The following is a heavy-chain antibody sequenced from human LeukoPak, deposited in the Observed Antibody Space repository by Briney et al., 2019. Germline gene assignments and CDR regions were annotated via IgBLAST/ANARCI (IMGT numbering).Heavy chain of an antibody. J-gene: IGHJ4*02. CDR1: GFTFSSYA. Sequence: GGSLRLSCAASGFTFSSYAMGWVRQAPGKGLEWVSAITDSGASSYYTDSVKGRFTISRDNSKNTLCLQMNSLRAEDTAVFYCARAGDGYSSSWRGGPTFDYWGQGTLVTVSS. D-gene: IGHD6-13*01. V-gene: IGHV3-23*01. CDR2: ITDSGASS. CDR3: ARAGDGYSSSWRGGPTFDY.